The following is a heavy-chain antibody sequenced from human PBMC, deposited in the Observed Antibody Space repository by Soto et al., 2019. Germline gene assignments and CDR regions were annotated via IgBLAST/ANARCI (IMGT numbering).Heavy chain of an antibody. Sequence: EVQLLESGGGLVQPGGSLRLSCAASGFDFSNYGMSWVRQAPGKGLEWVSAISGTAHASYYAASLKGRFTISRDNSKNTLYLLMNSLRVEDTAVYFCVKDSPQPFSDWGQGTLVTVSS. J-gene: IGHJ4*02. D-gene: IGHD3-3*02. V-gene: IGHV3-23*01. CDR1: GFDFSNYG. CDR2: ISGTAHAS. CDR3: VKDSPQPFSD.